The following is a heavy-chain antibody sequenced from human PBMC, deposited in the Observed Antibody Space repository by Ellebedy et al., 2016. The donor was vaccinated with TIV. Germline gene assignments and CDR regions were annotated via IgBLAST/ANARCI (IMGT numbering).Heavy chain of an antibody. CDR2: FTGSDGPT. CDR3: ARGLRWTDY. CDR1: GFTFSTYG. Sequence: GGSLRLSXGTSGFTFSTYGMRWVRQAPGKGLEWVSGFTGSDGPTYYADSVKGRFTISRDNSKNTLYLQMNGLRAEDTAVYYCARGLRWTDYWGQGSLVTVSS. V-gene: IGHV3-23*01. D-gene: IGHD4-23*01. J-gene: IGHJ4*02.